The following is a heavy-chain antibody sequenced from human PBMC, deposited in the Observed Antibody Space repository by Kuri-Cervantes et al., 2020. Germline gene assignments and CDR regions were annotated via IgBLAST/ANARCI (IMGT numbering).Heavy chain of an antibody. V-gene: IGHV1-2*02. D-gene: IGHD2-2*01. Sequence: ASVKVSCKASGYTFTSYDINWVRQATGQGLEWMGWINPNSGGTNYAQEFQGRVTMTRDTSISTAYMELSRLRSDDTAVYYCARTGGSQLLGKSNWFDPWGQGTLVTVSS. CDR1: GYTFTSYD. J-gene: IGHJ5*02. CDR3: ARTGGSQLLGKSNWFDP. CDR2: INPNSGGT.